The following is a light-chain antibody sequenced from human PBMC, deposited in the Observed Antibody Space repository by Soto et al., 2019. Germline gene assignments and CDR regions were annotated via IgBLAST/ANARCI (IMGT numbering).Light chain of an antibody. CDR3: SSFTTSSTLVI. J-gene: IGLJ2*01. CDR1: SSDVGAYKY. V-gene: IGLV2-14*01. CDR2: DVR. Sequence: QSALTQPASVSGSPGQSITISCTGTSSDVGAYKYVSWYQHHPGKVPKLIIYDVRNRPSGVSDRFSGSKFGNTASLSISGLRAEDEADYYCSSFTTSSTLVIFGGATKVTVL.